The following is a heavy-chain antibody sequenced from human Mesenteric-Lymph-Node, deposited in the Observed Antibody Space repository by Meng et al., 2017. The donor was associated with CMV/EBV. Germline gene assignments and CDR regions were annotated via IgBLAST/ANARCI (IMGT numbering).Heavy chain of an antibody. Sequence: SETLSLTCTVSGGAITTSNYYWAWIRQPPEKGLEWIGSVSHSGITHYSPSLKSRVTISIDTSKNQFSLKLSSVTAADTAVYYCARGRRLDWGYCSSTSCYGGYGMDVWGQGTTVTVSS. V-gene: IGHV4-39*07. CDR1: GGAITTSNYY. J-gene: IGHJ6*02. CDR3: ARGRRLDWGYCSSTSCYGGYGMDV. D-gene: IGHD2-2*01. CDR2: VSHSGIT.